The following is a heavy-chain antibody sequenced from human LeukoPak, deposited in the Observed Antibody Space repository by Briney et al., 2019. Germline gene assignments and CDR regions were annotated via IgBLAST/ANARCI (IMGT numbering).Heavy chain of an antibody. D-gene: IGHD3-10*01. CDR3: AKESLWFGESYYFDY. Sequence: PGRSLRLSCAASGFTFSSYGMHWVRQAPGKGLEWVAVISYDGSNKYYADSVKGRFTISRDNSKNTLYLQMNSLRAEDTAVYYCAKESLWFGESYYFDYWGQGTLVTVSS. CDR1: GFTFSSYG. J-gene: IGHJ4*02. CDR2: ISYDGSNK. V-gene: IGHV3-30*18.